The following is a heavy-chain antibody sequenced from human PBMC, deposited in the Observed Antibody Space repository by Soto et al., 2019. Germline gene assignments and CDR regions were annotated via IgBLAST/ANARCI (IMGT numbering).Heavy chain of an antibody. CDR1: GFTFGSYG. CDR2: IWYDGNNK. D-gene: IGHD5-18*01. J-gene: IGHJ4*02. Sequence: GGSLRLSCVASGFTFGSYGMHWVRQARGKGLEWVSVIWYDGNNKNYADSVKGRFTISRDNSKNTLYLQINSPRADDTAVYYCAREVHTAMAPSFEYWGQGTPVTVSS. CDR3: AREVHTAMAPSFEY. V-gene: IGHV3-33*01.